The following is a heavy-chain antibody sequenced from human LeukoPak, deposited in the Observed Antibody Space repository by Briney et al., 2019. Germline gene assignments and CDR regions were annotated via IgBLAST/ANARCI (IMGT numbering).Heavy chain of an antibody. CDR3: AREGSSFSFDC. J-gene: IGHJ4*02. CDR2: IKQDGSEK. D-gene: IGHD6-13*01. V-gene: IGHV3-7*01. Sequence: GGSLRLSCAASGFTFSSYWMSWVRQAPGKGLEWVANIKQDGSEKYYVDSVKGRFTISRANAKNSLYLQMNSLSAEDTAVYYCAREGSSFSFDCWGRGALVSVSP. CDR1: GFTFSSYW.